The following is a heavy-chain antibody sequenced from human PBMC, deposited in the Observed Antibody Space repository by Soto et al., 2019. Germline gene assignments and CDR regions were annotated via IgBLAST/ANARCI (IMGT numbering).Heavy chain of an antibody. CDR2: ISGSGGST. CDR3: AKCAITMDYYDSSGYLEYFQH. V-gene: IGHV3-23*01. J-gene: IGHJ1*01. Sequence: GGSMRLSCAASGFTFSSYVMSWVRQAPGKGLEWVSAISGSGGSTYYADSVKGRFTISRDNSKNTLYLQMNSLRAEDTAVYYYAKCAITMDYYDSSGYLEYFQHWGQGTLVTVSS. D-gene: IGHD3-22*01. CDR1: GFTFSSYV.